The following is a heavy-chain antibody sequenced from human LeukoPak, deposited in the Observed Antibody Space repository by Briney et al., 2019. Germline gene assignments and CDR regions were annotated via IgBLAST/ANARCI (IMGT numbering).Heavy chain of an antibody. CDR3: AREPIVVVPATNWDYFDY. J-gene: IGHJ4*02. V-gene: IGHV3-48*02. D-gene: IGHD2-2*01. CDR1: GFTFSSYS. Sequence: GVTLRLSCAASGFTFSSYSMSWVRQGPGKGLEWISYITTMSSTIYYADSVKGRFTISRDNAKNSLFLQVNSLRDEDTAVYYCAREPIVVVPATNWDYFDYWGQGALVTVSS. CDR2: ITTMSSTI.